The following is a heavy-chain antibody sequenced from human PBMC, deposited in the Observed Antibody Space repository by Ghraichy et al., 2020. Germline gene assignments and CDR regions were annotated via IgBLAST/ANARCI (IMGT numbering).Heavy chain of an antibody. V-gene: IGHV4-34*01. J-gene: IGHJ6*02. Sequence: SETLSLTCAVYGGSFSGYYWSWIRQPPGKGLEWIGEINHSGSTNYNPSLKSRVTISVDTSKNQFSLKLSSVTAADTAVYYCARVVLGSGSYYYYYYGMDVWGQGTTVTVSS. CDR3: ARVVLGSGSYYYYYYGMDV. D-gene: IGHD3-10*01. CDR2: INHSGST. CDR1: GGSFSGYY.